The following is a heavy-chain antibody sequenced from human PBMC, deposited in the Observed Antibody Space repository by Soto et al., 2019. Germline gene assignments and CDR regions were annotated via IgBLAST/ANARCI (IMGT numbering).Heavy chain of an antibody. CDR3: ARFFGSDNIAMSEDYYYGLAV. CDR2: IYNSGST. Sequence: HPYAVSWLSLSRGYYWGGGPQPPGKGAGWIGRIYNSGSTNYNPSLKSRVTMSVDTSKNQFSLKLSSVTAADTAVYYCARFFGSDNIAMSEDYYYGLAVWGQGTTVTVSS. V-gene: IGHV4-38-2*01. D-gene: IGHD3-10*01. J-gene: IGHJ6*02. CDR1: WLSLSRGYY.